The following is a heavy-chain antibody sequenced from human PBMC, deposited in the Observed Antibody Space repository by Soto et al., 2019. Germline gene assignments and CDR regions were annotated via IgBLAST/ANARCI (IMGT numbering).Heavy chain of an antibody. J-gene: IGHJ4*02. Sequence: VQMLESGGDLVQPGGSLRLYCAASGFTFINYAMSWVRQATGKGLAWVSGISGSGATTYYADSVKGRFTISRDNSKNTLYLQMIGLRAEDTALYYCAKGLRPTVTTSFDRWGQGTRVTVSS. CDR3: AKGLRPTVTTSFDR. V-gene: IGHV3-23*01. CDR2: ISGSGATT. CDR1: GFTFINYA. D-gene: IGHD4-17*01.